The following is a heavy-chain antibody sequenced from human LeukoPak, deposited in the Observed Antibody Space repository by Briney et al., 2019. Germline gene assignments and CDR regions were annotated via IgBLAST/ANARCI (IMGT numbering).Heavy chain of an antibody. CDR2: ISSSSSYI. V-gene: IGHV3-21*01. J-gene: IGHJ5*02. D-gene: IGHD3-9*01. CDR1: GFTFSSYS. Sequence: GGSLRLPCAASGFTFSSYSMNWVRQAPGKGLEWVSSISSSSSYIYYADSVKGRFTISRDNAKNSLYLQMNSLRAEDTAVYYCARAYYDILTGTNNWFDPWGQGTLVTVSS. CDR3: ARAYYDILTGTNNWFDP.